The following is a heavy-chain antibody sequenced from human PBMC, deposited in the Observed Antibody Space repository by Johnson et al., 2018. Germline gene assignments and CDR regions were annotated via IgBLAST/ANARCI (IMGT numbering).Heavy chain of an antibody. D-gene: IGHD1-26*01. Sequence: VQLQESGGGLVQPGGSLRLSCAASGFTLSSYWMSWVRQAPGKGLEWVANIKQDGSEKYYVVSVKGRFTISRDNAKNSLYRQMKSLRAEDTPVYYCSTEGGGYGQNVSYCQHWGQGTLVTVSS. CDR1: GFTLSSYW. V-gene: IGHV3-7*01. J-gene: IGHJ1*01. CDR3: STEGGGYGQNVSYCQH. CDR2: IKQDGSEK.